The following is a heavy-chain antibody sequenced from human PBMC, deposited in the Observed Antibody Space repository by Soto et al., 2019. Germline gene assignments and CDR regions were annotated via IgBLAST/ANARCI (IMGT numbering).Heavy chain of an antibody. CDR3: ARAYSGGDSYSWYYFDY. V-gene: IGHV4-34*09. CDR1: GGSFSGYY. J-gene: IGHJ4*02. Sequence: PSETLSLTCAVYGGSFSGYYWSWIRQPPGKGLEWIGEINHIGSTNYNPSLKSRVTISVDTSRNQFSLKLSSVTAADTAVYYCARAYSGGDSYSWYYFDYWGPGTLVTVSS. CDR2: INHIGST. D-gene: IGHD3-22*01.